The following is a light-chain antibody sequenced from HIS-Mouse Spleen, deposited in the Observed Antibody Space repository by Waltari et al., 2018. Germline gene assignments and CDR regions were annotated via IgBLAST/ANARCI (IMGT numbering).Light chain of an antibody. CDR1: ALPKKY. CDR2: GDS. J-gene: IGLJ2*01. CDR3: YSTDSSGNHRV. V-gene: IGLV3-10*01. Sequence: SYELTQPTSVSVSPGQTARLPCSGDALPKKYAYWYQQKSGQAPVLVIYGDSKRPPGIPERFSSSSSGKMATVTISGAQVEDEADDYCYSTDSSGNHRVVGGGTKLTVL.